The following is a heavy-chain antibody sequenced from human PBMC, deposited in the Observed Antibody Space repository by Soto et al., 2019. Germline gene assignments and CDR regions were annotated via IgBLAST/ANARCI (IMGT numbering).Heavy chain of an antibody. V-gene: IGHV4-61*01. D-gene: IGHD2-15*01. CDR3: ARGGYCSGGSCPRDS. CDR1: GASVNSGNYY. CDR2: IYYSGST. J-gene: IGHJ4*02. Sequence: QVQLQQSGPGLVKPSETLALTCTVSGASVNSGNYYWSWIRQPPRKGLEWIGYIYYSGSTNYNPSLESRVTISADTSKNQFSLRLASMSAADTAVYYCARGGYCSGGSCPRDSWGQGTLVTVSS.